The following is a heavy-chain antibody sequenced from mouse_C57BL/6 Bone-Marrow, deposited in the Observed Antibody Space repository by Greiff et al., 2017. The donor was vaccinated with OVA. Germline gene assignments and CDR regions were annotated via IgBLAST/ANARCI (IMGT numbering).Heavy chain of an antibody. V-gene: IGHV3-8*01. CDR3: ARDDDYSNAMDY. Sequence: DVKLVESGPGLAKPSQTLSLTCSVTGYSITSDYWNWIRKFPGNKLEYMGYISYSGSTYYNPYIIRRISITRDTSKNQYYLQLNSMTTEDTATYYCARDDDYSNAMDYWGQGTSVTVSS. J-gene: IGHJ4*01. CDR2: ISYSGST. D-gene: IGHD2-3*01. CDR1: GYSITSDY.